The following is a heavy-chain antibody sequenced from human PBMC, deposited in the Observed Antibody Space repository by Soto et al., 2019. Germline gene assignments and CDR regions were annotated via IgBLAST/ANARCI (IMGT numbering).Heavy chain of an antibody. CDR3: AVRAFSSGWYSFFDY. CDR1: GGSFSGYY. D-gene: IGHD6-19*01. Sequence: QVQLQQWGAGLLKPSETLSLTCAVYGGSFSGYYWGWIRQPPGKGLEWIGEINHSGSTNYNPSLKSRVTISVDTSKNQFSLKLSSVTAADTAVYYCAVRAFSSGWYSFFDYWGQGTLVTVSS. J-gene: IGHJ4*02. CDR2: INHSGST. V-gene: IGHV4-34*01.